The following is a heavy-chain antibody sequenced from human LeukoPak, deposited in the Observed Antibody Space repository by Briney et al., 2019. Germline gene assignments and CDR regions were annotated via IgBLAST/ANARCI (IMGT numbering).Heavy chain of an antibody. CDR3: ARDGYFDC. CDR2: ISAHNGNI. J-gene: IGHJ4*02. Sequence: WASVKVSCKVSGYTLTELSMHWVRQAPGQGLEWMGWISAHNGNINYAQKLQGRVTMTKDTSTNTAYMELRSLTSDDTAVYYCARDGYFDCWGQGTLVTVSS. V-gene: IGHV1-18*01. CDR1: GYTLTELS.